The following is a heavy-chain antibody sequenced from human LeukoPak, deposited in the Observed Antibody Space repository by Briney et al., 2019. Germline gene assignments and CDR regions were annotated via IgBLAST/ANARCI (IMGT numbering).Heavy chain of an antibody. CDR3: ARGGAAAVSP. V-gene: IGHV4-59*12. J-gene: IGHJ4*02. CDR2: IYYSGST. CDR1: GGSISSYY. D-gene: IGHD6-13*01. Sequence: SETLSPTCTVSGGSISSYYWSWIRQPPGKGLEWIGYIYYSGSTNYNPSLKSRVTISVDTSKNQFSLKLSSVTAADTAVYYCARGGAAAVSPWGQGTLVTVSS.